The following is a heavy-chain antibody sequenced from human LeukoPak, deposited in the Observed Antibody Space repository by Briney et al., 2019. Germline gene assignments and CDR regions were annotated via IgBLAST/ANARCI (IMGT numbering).Heavy chain of an antibody. V-gene: IGHV4-39*01. CDR2: LYYSGST. J-gene: IGHJ4*02. CDR1: GGSISSSSHY. D-gene: IGHD3-22*01. Sequence: SETLSLTCTVSGGSISSSSHYWGWIRQPPGKGLEWIGSLYYSGSTYYNPSLKSRVTISVDTSKNQFSLKLSSVTAANTAVYYCARHGTITMIVVVITEFDYWGQGTLVTVSS. CDR3: ARHGTITMIVVVITEFDY.